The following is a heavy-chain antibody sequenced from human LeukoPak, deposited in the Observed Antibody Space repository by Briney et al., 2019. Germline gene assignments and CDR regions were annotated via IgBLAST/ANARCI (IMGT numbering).Heavy chain of an antibody. CDR2: IYYSGST. CDR3: ARGIAAAAPADYFDY. CDR1: GGSISSGDYY. Sequence: PSETLSLTCTVSGGSISSGDYYWSWIRQPPGKGLEWIGHIYYSGSTYYNPSLKSRVTISVDTSKNQFSLKLSSVTAADTAVYYCARGIAAAAPADYFDYWGQGTLVTVSS. J-gene: IGHJ4*02. V-gene: IGHV4-30-4*01. D-gene: IGHD6-13*01.